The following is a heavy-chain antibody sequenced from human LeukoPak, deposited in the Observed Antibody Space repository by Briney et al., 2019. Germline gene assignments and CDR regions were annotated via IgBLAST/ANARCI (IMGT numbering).Heavy chain of an antibody. CDR1: GGSINNANYY. V-gene: IGHV4-39*07. J-gene: IGHJ4*02. CDR3: ARVHYYDSSGYSSVYYFDY. CDR2: LYHSGIT. D-gene: IGHD3-22*01. Sequence: PSETLSLTCTVSGGSINNANYYWGWIRQPPGKGLEYIGSLYHSGITYYNPSLKSRVTISGDTSKNQFSLKLSSVTAADTAVYYCARVHYYDSSGYSSVYYFDYWGQGTLVTVSS.